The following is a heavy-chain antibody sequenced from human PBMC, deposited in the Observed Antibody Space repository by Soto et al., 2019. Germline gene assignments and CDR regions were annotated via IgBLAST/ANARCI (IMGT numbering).Heavy chain of an antibody. CDR3: ARKEYYYDSSGYSNDAFDI. J-gene: IGHJ3*02. CDR1: GYTLTELS. V-gene: IGHV1-24*01. CDR2: FDPEDGET. Sequence: ASVKVSCKVSGYTLTELSMHWVRQAPGKGLEWMGGFDPEDGETIYAQKFQGRVTMTEDTSTDTAYVELSSLRSEDTAVYYCARKEYYYDSSGYSNDAFDIWGQGTMVTVSS. D-gene: IGHD3-22*01.